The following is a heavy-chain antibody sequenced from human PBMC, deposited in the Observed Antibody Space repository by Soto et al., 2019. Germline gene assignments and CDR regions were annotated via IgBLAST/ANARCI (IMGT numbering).Heavy chain of an antibody. CDR1: GFTFSSYA. CDR3: VKDRGDYSLAFSY. Sequence: EVQLVESGGGLVQPGGSLRLSCSASGFTFSSYAMHWVRQAPGKGLEYVSAISSNGGSTYYADSVKGRFTISRDNSKNTLYLQMSSLRAEDTAVYYCVKDRGDYSLAFSYWGQGTLVTVSS. D-gene: IGHD4-17*01. V-gene: IGHV3-64D*08. CDR2: ISSNGGST. J-gene: IGHJ4*02.